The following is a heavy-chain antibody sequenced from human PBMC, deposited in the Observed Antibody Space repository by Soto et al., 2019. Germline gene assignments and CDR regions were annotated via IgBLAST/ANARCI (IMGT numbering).Heavy chain of an antibody. D-gene: IGHD3-3*01. V-gene: IGHV2-70*11. J-gene: IGHJ6*03. CDR2: IDWDDDK. CDR1: GFSLSTSGMC. Sequence: SGPTLVNPTQTLTLTCTFSGFSLSTSGMCVSWIRQPPGKALEWLARIDWDDDKYYSTSLKTRLTISKDASKNQVVLTMTNMDPVDTATYYCARTPTIFGVGGTDYYMDVWGKGTTVTVSS. CDR3: ARTPTIFGVGGTDYYMDV.